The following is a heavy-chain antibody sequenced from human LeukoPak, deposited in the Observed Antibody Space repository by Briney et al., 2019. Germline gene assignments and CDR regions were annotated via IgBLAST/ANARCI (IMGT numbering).Heavy chain of an antibody. D-gene: IGHD1-26*01. CDR1: GFTFSDYA. CDR2: TGDDS. J-gene: IGHJ4*02. CDR3: AKVAIPRKSVWDHFNY. Sequence: PGGSLSLFCAASGFTFSDYAMTWVRQAPGKGLEGVSSTGDDSYYADSVKGRFTISRDDSKVTLFLQIKSLRVQDTAVYYCAKVAIPRKSVWDHFNYLGQGTLVTVSS. V-gene: IGHV3-23*01.